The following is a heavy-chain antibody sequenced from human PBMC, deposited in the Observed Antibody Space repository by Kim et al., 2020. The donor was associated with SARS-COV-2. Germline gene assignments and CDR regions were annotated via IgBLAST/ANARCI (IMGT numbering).Heavy chain of an antibody. CDR1: GFTLTNYA. D-gene: IGHD1-26*01. Sequence: GGSLRLSCTASGFTLTNYAMHWVRQAPGKGLEYVSAISSNGYSTYYANFVEGRFTISRDTSKNTLYLQLGSLRAEDKAMYYCAREARNSGNYDYLDYWGQEILVSVS. J-gene: IGHJ4*02. CDR3: AREARNSGNYDYLDY. CDR2: ISSNGYST. V-gene: IGHV3-64*01.